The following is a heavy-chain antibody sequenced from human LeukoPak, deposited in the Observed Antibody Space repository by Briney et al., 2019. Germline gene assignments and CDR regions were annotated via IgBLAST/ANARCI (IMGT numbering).Heavy chain of an antibody. CDR1: GFTFSSNG. CDR3: ARANSLMVRGVISYFDS. J-gene: IGHJ4*02. Sequence: GGSLRLSCAASGFTFSSNGMNWVRQAPGKGLDFIAYISSTGATIYYADSLKGRFTISRDNARNSLYLQMNSLRDENTAVYFCARANSLMVRGVISYFDSWGQGTLVTVSS. CDR2: ISSTGATI. V-gene: IGHV3-48*02. D-gene: IGHD3-10*01.